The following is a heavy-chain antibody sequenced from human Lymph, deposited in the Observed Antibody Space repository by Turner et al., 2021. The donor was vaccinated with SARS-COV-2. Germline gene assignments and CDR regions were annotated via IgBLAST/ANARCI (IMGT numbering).Heavy chain of an antibody. CDR3: ARDIPTTADYFDY. Sequence: EVQLVECGGGLVKPGGSLRLSCAASGFTSSTYSMNWVRQATGKGLEWISSISSSSSYIYYADSVKGRFTISRDDAKNSLYLQMNSLSAEDTAVYYCARDIPTTADYFDYWGQGTLVTVSS. CDR1: GFTSSTYS. D-gene: IGHD4-17*01. CDR2: ISSSSSYI. J-gene: IGHJ4*02. V-gene: IGHV3-21*01.